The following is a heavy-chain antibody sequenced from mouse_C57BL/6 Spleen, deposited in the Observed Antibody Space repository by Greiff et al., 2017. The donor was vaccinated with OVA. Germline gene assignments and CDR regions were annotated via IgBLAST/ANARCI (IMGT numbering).Heavy chain of an antibody. D-gene: IGHD3-2*02. V-gene: IGHV14-3*01. CDR2: IDPANGNT. CDR1: GFNIKNTY. J-gene: IGHJ2*01. CDR3: VRGETAQAPFDY. Sequence: EVKLVESVAELVRPGASVKLSCTASGFNIKNTYMHWVKQRPEQGLEWIGRIDPANGNTKYAPKFQGKATITADTSSNTAYLQLSSLTSEDTAIYYCVRGETAQAPFDYWGQGTTLTVSS.